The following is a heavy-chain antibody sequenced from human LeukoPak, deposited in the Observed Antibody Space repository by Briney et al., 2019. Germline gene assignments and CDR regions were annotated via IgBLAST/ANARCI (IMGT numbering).Heavy chain of an antibody. CDR1: GGTFSSYA. CDR3: ARSRSRTTATYDFDY. J-gene: IGHJ4*02. CDR2: IIPIFGTA. V-gene: IGHV1-69*13. Sequence: ASVKVSCKASGGTFSSYAISWVRQAPGQGLEWMGGIIPIFGTANYAQKFQGRVTITADESTGTAYMELSSLRSEDTAVYYCARSRSRTTATYDFDYWGQGTLVTVSS. D-gene: IGHD2/OR15-2a*01.